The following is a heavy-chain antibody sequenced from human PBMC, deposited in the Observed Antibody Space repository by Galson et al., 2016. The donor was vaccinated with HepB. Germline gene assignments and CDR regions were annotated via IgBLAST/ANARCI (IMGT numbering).Heavy chain of an antibody. D-gene: IGHD3-3*01. CDR2: LSAYNGNT. CDR3: AREGSQYRKWSAYWSKYYFDY. Sequence: SVKVSCQASGYTFNDYGITWVRQAPGHGLEWVGWLSAYNGNTNYAQKVQGRVTMTTDTSTSTANMELRSLRSDDTAVYYCAREGSQYRKWSAYWSKYYFDYWGQGTLVTVSS. V-gene: IGHV1-18*01. J-gene: IGHJ4*02. CDR1: GYTFNDYG.